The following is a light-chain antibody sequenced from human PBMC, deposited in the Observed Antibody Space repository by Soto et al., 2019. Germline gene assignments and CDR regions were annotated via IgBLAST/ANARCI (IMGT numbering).Light chain of an antibody. CDR2: GAS. V-gene: IGKV3-15*01. CDR1: QSVSSS. Sequence: EIVLTQSPGTLSLSPGERATLSCGASQSVSSSSLAWYQQKPGQAPRLLIYGASTRATGIPARFSGSGSGTEFTLTISSLQSEDFAVYYCQQYNNWPPITFGQGTRLEI. CDR3: QQYNNWPPIT. J-gene: IGKJ5*01.